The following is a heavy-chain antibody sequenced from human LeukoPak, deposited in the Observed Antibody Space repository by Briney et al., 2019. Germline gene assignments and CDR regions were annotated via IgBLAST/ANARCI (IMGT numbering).Heavy chain of an antibody. V-gene: IGHV3-74*01. Sequence: PGGSLRLSCAASGFTFSSYWMHWVRQAPGKGLVWVSRINSDGSSTSYADSVKGRFTISRDNAKNTLYLQMNSLRAEDTAVYYCARGPYGDHNFDYWGQGTLVTVSS. CDR2: INSDGSST. J-gene: IGHJ4*02. CDR3: ARGPYGDHNFDY. CDR1: GFTFSSYW. D-gene: IGHD4-17*01.